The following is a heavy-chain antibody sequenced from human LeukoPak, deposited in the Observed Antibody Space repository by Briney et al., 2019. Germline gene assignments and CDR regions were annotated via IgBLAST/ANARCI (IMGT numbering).Heavy chain of an antibody. CDR1: GFTFSSYS. D-gene: IGHD2-2*01. Sequence: GGSLRLSCAASGFTFSSYSMNWVRQAPGKGLEWVSSISSSSSYIYYADSVKGRFTISRDNAKNSLYLQMNSLRAEDTALYYCAKANSGGVVPAAYYYYYYMDVWGKGTTVTISS. CDR2: ISSSSSYI. J-gene: IGHJ6*03. V-gene: IGHV3-21*04. CDR3: AKANSGGVVPAAYYYYYYMDV.